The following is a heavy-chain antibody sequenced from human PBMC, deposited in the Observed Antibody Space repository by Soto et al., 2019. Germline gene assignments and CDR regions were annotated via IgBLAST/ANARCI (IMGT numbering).Heavy chain of an antibody. CDR3: ARDQLEGNWFDP. Sequence: SVTLSLTCTVSGGSISSSSYYWGWIRQPPGKGLEWIGYIYHSGSTLYNPSLKSRVTISVDKSKNQFSLKLSSVTAADTAVYYCARDQLEGNWFDPWGQGTLVTVSS. CDR1: GGSISSSSYY. V-gene: IGHV4-61*05. CDR2: IYHSGST. D-gene: IGHD1-1*01. J-gene: IGHJ5*02.